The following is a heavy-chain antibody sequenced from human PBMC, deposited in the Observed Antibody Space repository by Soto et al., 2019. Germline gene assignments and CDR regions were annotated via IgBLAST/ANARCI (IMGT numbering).Heavy chain of an antibody. CDR3: ARGGDSSGWNFDY. Sequence: QVQLQQWGAGLLKPSETLSLTCAVYGGSFSGYYWSWIRQPPGKGLEWIGEINHSGSTNYNPSLKSRVTISVDTSKNHFSLKLSSVTAADTAVYYCARGGDSSGWNFDYWGQGTLVTVSS. D-gene: IGHD6-19*01. V-gene: IGHV4-34*01. CDR1: GGSFSGYY. CDR2: INHSGST. J-gene: IGHJ4*02.